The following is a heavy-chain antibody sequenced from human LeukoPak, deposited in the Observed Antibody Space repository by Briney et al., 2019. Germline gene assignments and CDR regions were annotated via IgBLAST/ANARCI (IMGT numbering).Heavy chain of an antibody. CDR1: GYSFTSYW. Sequence: GESLKISCKGSGYSFTSYWIGWVRQMPGKGLEWMGIIYPGGSDTRYSPSFQGQVTISADKSISTAYLQWSSLKASDTAMYYCARVSLTYYYGSGSPYYFDYWGQGTLVTVSS. V-gene: IGHV5-51*01. D-gene: IGHD3-10*01. CDR3: ARVSLTYYYGSGSPYYFDY. J-gene: IGHJ4*02. CDR2: IYPGGSDT.